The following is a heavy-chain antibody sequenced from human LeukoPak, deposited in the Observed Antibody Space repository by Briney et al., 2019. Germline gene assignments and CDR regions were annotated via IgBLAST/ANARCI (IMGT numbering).Heavy chain of an antibody. D-gene: IGHD3-22*01. J-gene: IGHJ4*02. CDR1: GFTVSSNY. CDR3: ARDTWNYYDSSGYYFDY. Sequence: GGSLRLSCAASGFTVSSNYMSWVRQAPGKGLEWVSVIYSGGSTCYADSVKGRFTISRDNSKNTLYLQMNSLRAEDTAVYYCARDTWNYYDSSGYYFDYWGQGTLVTVSS. CDR2: IYSGGST. V-gene: IGHV3-66*01.